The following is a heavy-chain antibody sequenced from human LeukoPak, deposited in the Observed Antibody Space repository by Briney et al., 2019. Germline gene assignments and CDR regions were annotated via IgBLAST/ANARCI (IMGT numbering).Heavy chain of an antibody. J-gene: IGHJ4*02. CDR3: ATELSAVVITIGY. CDR2: INPSGDST. D-gene: IGHD3-22*01. V-gene: IGHV1-46*01. CDR1: GYTFTSYY. Sequence: ASVKVSCKASGYTFTSYYFHWVRQAPGQGLEWMGIINPSGDSTNYAQKFQGRVTITADTSTDTAYMELSSLRSEDTAVYYCATELSAVVITIGYWGQGTLVTVSS.